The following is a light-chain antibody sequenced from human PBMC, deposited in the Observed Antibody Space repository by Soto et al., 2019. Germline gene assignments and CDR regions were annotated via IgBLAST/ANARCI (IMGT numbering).Light chain of an antibody. V-gene: IGKV3-11*01. J-gene: IGKJ4*01. CDR3: QQRSNWPLT. CDR2: DAS. Sequence: EFVLTQSPATLSLSAGERSTLSCRASQSVSSYLAWYQQKPGQAPRLLIYDASNRATGIPARFSGSGSGTDFTLTISSLEPEDFAVYYCQQRSNWPLTFGGGTKVDI. CDR1: QSVSSY.